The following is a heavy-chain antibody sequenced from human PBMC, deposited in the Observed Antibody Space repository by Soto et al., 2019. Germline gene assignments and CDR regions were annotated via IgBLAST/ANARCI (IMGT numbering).Heavy chain of an antibody. Sequence: SGPTLVNPTQTLTLTCTFSGFSLSTSGMCVSWIRQPPGKALEWLALIDWDDDKYYSTSLKTRLTISKDTSKNQVVLTMTNMDPVDTATYYCARMAVTAAASGWFGPWGQGTLVTVSS. D-gene: IGHD6-25*01. CDR1: GFSLSTSGMC. J-gene: IGHJ5*02. V-gene: IGHV2-70*01. CDR2: IDWDDDK. CDR3: ARMAVTAAASGWFGP.